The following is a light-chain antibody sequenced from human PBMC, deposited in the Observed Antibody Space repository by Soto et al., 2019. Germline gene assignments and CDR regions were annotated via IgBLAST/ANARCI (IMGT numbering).Light chain of an antibody. CDR1: QSISSY. J-gene: IGKJ1*01. Sequence: DIQMTQSPASLSASAGDRVTITCRASQSISSYLNLYQQKPGKAPKLLIYAASSLQSGVPSRFSGSGSGTDFTLTISSLQPEDFATYYCQQSYSAPPWTFGQGTKVDIK. CDR3: QQSYSAPPWT. CDR2: AAS. V-gene: IGKV1-39*01.